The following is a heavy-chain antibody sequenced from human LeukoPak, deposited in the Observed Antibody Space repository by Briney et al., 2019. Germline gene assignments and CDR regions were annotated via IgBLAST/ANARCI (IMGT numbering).Heavy chain of an antibody. V-gene: IGHV1-2*02. CDR1: GYTFTGYY. CDR3: ARDGDYYDSSGFGVD. Sequence: EASVKVSCKASGYTFTGYYMHWVRQAPGQGLEWMGWINPNSGGTNYAQKFQGRVTMTRDTSISTAYMELSRLRSDDTAVYYCARDGDYYDSSGFGVDWGQGTLVTVSS. CDR2: INPNSGGT. J-gene: IGHJ4*02. D-gene: IGHD3-22*01.